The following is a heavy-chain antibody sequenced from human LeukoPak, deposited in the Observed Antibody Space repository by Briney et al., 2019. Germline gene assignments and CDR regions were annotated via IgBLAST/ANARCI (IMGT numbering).Heavy chain of an antibody. Sequence: GASVKVSCKASGGTFSSYAISWVRQAPGQGLEWMGRIIPILGIANYAQKFQGRVTITADKSTSTAYMELSSLRSEDTAVYYCAISLEDIMATIDYWGQGTLVTVSS. D-gene: IGHD5-12*01. CDR1: GGTFSSYA. CDR3: AISLEDIMATIDY. CDR2: IIPILGIA. J-gene: IGHJ4*02. V-gene: IGHV1-69*04.